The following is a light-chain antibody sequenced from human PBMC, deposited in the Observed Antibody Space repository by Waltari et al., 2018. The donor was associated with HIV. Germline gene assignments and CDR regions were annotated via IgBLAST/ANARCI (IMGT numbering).Light chain of an antibody. Sequence: QSVLTQPPSVSAAPGQKVTFSCSGSTSNIGKNFVSWYQQLPEAAPKLIIHDNKKLPSGGPDRFSGSQSATSATLAITGLQTGDEADYYCGTWDSSVSAGVFGGGTKLTVL. V-gene: IGLV1-51*01. CDR3: GTWDSSVSAGV. J-gene: IGLJ2*01. CDR2: DNK. CDR1: TSNIGKNF.